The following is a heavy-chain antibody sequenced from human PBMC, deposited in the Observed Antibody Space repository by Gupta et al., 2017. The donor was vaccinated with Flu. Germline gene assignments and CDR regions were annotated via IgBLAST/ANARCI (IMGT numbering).Heavy chain of an antibody. CDR2: INHSGST. Sequence: QVQLQQWGAGLLKPSETLSLTCAVYGGSFSGYYWSWIRQPPGKGLEWIGEINHSGSTNYNPSLKRRVTISVDTSKNQFSLKLSSVTAADTAVYYCARSRGRADYYDSSGSNQWGQGTLVTVSS. CDR3: ARSRGRADYYDSSGSNQ. V-gene: IGHV4-34*01. CDR1: GGSFSGYY. J-gene: IGHJ4*02. D-gene: IGHD3-22*01.